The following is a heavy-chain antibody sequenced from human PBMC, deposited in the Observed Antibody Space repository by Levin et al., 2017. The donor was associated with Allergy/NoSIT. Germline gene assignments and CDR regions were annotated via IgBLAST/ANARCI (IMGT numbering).Heavy chain of an antibody. V-gene: IGHV3-15*01. J-gene: IGHJ4*02. D-gene: IGHD4-17*01. CDR3: TTYGDYGDNSLDY. CDR2: IKSKTDGGTT. Sequence: SCAASGFTFSNAWMSWVRQAPGKGLEWVGRIKSKTDGGTTDYAAPVKGRFTISRDDSKNTLYLQMNSLKTEDTAVYYCTTYGDYGDNSLDYWGQGTLVTVSS. CDR1: GFTFSNAW.